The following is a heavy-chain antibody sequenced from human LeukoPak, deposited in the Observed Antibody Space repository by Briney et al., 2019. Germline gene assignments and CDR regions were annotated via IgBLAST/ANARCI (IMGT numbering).Heavy chain of an antibody. V-gene: IGHV4-59*11. J-gene: IGHJ4*02. CDR2: IYSSGYT. CDR1: NGSISSHY. D-gene: IGHD2-2*01. CDR3: ARAPITSPFYFDY. Sequence: SETLSLTCTVSNGSISSHYWSWIRQPPGKGLEWIGLIYSSGYTNYNPSLKSRVTISVDTSRNQFSLKLSSATAADTALYYCARAPITSPFYFDYWGQGTLVTVSS.